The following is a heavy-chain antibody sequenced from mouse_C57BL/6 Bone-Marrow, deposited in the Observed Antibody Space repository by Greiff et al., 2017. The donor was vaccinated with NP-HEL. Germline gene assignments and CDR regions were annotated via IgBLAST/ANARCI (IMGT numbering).Heavy chain of an antibody. J-gene: IGHJ2*01. CDR2: INPGSGGT. Sequence: QVQLQQSGAELVRPGTSVKVSCKASGYAFTNYLIEWVKQRPGQGLAWIGVINPGSGGTNYNEKFKGKATLTADKSSSTAYMQLSSLTSEDSAVYFCARSGLYYFDYWGQGTTLTVSS. CDR3: ARSGLYYFDY. D-gene: IGHD4-1*01. V-gene: IGHV1-54*01. CDR1: GYAFTNYL.